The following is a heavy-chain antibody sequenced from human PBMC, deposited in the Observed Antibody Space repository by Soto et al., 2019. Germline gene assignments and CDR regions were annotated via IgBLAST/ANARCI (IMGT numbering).Heavy chain of an antibody. V-gene: IGHV5-51*01. Sequence: PGESLKICCKGSGYSFTSCWLGWVRQMPGKGLEWMGIIYPGGSDIKYSPSFEGQVTISVDKSISTAYLQWSSLKASDTAMYYCLRYGQTNTWYKFDFWARRT. CDR1: GYSFTSCW. CDR2: IYPGGSDI. D-gene: IGHD1-20*01. CDR3: LRYGQTNTWYKFDF. J-gene: IGHJ4*02.